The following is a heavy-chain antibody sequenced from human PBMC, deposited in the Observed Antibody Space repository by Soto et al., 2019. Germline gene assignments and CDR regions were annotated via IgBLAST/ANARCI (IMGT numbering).Heavy chain of an antibody. J-gene: IGHJ3*02. Sequence: SETLSLTCTVSGGSISSYYWSWIRQPPGKGLEWIGYIYYSGSTNYNPSLKSRVTISVDTSKNQFSLKLSSVTAADTAVYYCAREGSSGSYYGAFDIWGQGTMVTVSS. D-gene: IGHD1-26*01. CDR1: GGSISSYY. CDR2: IYYSGST. V-gene: IGHV4-59*01. CDR3: AREGSSGSYYGAFDI.